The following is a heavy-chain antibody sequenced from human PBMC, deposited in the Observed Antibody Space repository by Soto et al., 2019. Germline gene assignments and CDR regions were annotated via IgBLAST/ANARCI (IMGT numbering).Heavy chain of an antibody. CDR1: GFTFSNYW. D-gene: IGHD3-9*01. Sequence: GESLKISCAATGFTFSNYWMHWVRQAPGEGLMWVSRISRDGTRITYTDLVKGRFTISRDNAKNTVYLQMNSLRAEDTAVYYCARDFENDGNYHMDVWGSGTTVTVSS. CDR3: ARDFENDGNYHMDV. J-gene: IGHJ6*03. V-gene: IGHV3-74*03. CDR2: ISRDGTRI.